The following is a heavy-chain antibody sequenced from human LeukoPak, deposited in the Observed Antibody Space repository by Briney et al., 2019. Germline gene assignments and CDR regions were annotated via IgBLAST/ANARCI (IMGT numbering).Heavy chain of an antibody. CDR2: INPSGGST. V-gene: IGHV1-46*01. CDR3: AREKLGLWFGELYYYYMDV. D-gene: IGHD3-10*01. Sequence: ASVKVSCKASGYTFTSYYMHWVRQAPGQGLEWMGIINPSGGSTSYAQKFQGRVTMTRDMSTSTVYMELSSLRSEDTAVFYCAREKLGLWFGELYYYYMDVWGKGTTVTISS. J-gene: IGHJ6*03. CDR1: GYTFTSYY.